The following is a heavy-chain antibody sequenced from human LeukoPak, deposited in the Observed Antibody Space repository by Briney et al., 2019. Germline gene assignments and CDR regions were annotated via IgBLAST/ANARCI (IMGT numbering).Heavy chain of an antibody. CDR3: ARDWSSSWLYFDY. CDR1: GGSISSGNYY. J-gene: IGHJ4*02. CDR2: MSTSGST. D-gene: IGHD6-13*01. Sequence: SQTLSLTCTVSGGSISSGNYYWSWIRQPAGKGLEWIGRMSTSGSTNYNPSLKSRATISVDTSKNQFSLKLSSVTAADTAVYYCARDWSSSWLYFDYWGQGTLATVS. V-gene: IGHV4-61*02.